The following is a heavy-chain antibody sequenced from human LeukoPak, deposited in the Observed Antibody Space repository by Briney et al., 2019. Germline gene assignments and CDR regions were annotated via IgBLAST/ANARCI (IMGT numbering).Heavy chain of an antibody. CDR1: GFTFSDYW. CDR3: KSGGAAPGSFDN. CDR2: IKYDGNEE. Sequence: PGGSLRLSCASSGFTFSDYWMSWMREAPGKGLERVANIKYDGNEEYYVDSVKGRFTISRDNAKNSLYLQLNSLRVEDTAVYYCKSGGAAPGSFDNWGQGTLVTVSS. D-gene: IGHD6-13*01. J-gene: IGHJ4*02. V-gene: IGHV3-7*01.